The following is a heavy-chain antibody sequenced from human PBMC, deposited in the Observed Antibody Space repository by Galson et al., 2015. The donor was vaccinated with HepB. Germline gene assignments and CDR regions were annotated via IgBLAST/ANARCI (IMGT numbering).Heavy chain of an antibody. CDR2: IKSKSDGETA. J-gene: IGHJ4*02. CDR1: GFSFTNAW. D-gene: IGHD4-17*01. Sequence: SLRLSCAASGFSFTNAWMSWVRQAPGKGLGWVGRIKSKSDGETADYAAPVKGRFIISRDDSKNTLYLLMNSLKTEDTAVYYCTTDPGDYEDYWGRGTLVTVSS. V-gene: IGHV3-15*01. CDR3: TTDPGDYEDY.